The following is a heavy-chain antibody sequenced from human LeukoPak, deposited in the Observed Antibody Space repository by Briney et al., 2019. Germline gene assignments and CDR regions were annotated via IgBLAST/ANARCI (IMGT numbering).Heavy chain of an antibody. D-gene: IGHD4-11*01. V-gene: IGHV4-4*09. J-gene: IGHJ4*02. Sequence: KSSETLSLTCTVSVGSISGGYWSWIRQPPGRGLEWIGYVYTSGSTNYNPSLKSRVTISVDTSKSQFALKLSSVTAADTAVYYCAKSYFDYSTYYSYYFNLWGQGALVTVSS. CDR3: AKSYFDYSTYYSYYFNL. CDR2: VYTSGST. CDR1: VGSISGGY.